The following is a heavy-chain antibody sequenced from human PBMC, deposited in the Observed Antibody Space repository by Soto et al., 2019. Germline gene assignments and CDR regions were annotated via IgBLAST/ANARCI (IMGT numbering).Heavy chain of an antibody. J-gene: IGHJ5*02. CDR3: AAEVNSSPARAPNCFDP. CDR1: GGSIKNSHW. CDR2: TYHSGTT. D-gene: IGHD6-13*01. V-gene: IGHV4-4*02. Sequence: QVQLQESGPGLVQPSGTLSLTCAVSGGSIKNSHWWSWVRQTPGKGLEGIGETYHSGTTNYNPSPQTRGTISIVKSTKKFSPMRTTVTGAATAVYYCAAEVNSSPARAPNCFDPWGQGTLVTVSS.